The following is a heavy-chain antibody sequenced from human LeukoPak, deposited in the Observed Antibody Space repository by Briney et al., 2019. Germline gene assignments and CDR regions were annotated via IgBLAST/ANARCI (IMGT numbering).Heavy chain of an antibody. V-gene: IGHV3-21*01. Sequence: GXSLXLSCAVSGFTFSSYSMNWVRQAPGKGLEWVSSITDSSTYIYYADSVKGRFTISRDNAKNSLYLQMNNLGAEDTAVYYCARNTDYWGQGTLVTVS. J-gene: IGHJ4*02. CDR3: ARNTDY. CDR2: ITDSSTYI. CDR1: GFTFSSYS.